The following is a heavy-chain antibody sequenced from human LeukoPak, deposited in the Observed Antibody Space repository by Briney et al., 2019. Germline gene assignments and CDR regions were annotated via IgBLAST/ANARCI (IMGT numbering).Heavy chain of an antibody. D-gene: IGHD3-10*01. CDR3: ARWLGGDYYGSGSYYTRRYWFDP. J-gene: IGHJ5*02. CDR1: GFTFSSYS. CDR2: ISSSSSYI. Sequence: GGSLRLSCAASGFTFSSYSMNWVRQAPGKGLEWVSSISSSSSYIYYADSVKGRFTISRDNAKNSLYLQMNSLRAEDTAVYYCARWLGGDYYGSGSYYTRRYWFDPWGQGTLVTVSS. V-gene: IGHV3-21*01.